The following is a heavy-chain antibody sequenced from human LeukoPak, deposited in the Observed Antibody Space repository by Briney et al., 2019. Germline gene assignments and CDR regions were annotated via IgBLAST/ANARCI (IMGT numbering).Heavy chain of an antibody. CDR3: ARVKLVVVPDLTNYFDY. CDR2: ISAYNGNT. V-gene: IGHV1-18*01. Sequence: ASVKVSCKASGYTFTTYAITWVRQAPGQGLEWMGWISAYNGNTNYAQKLQGRVTMTTDTSTSTAYMELRSLKSDDTAVYYCARVKLVVVPDLTNYFDYWGQGTLVTVSS. J-gene: IGHJ4*02. D-gene: IGHD2-2*01. CDR1: GYTFTTYA.